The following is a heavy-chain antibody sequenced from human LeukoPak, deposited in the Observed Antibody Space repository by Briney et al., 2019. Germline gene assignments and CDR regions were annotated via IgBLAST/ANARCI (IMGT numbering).Heavy chain of an antibody. D-gene: IGHD4-11*01. CDR1: GGSINGYY. CDR3: ARDQKFTRATVTTHWFDP. CDR2: IFYSGNT. V-gene: IGHV4-59*01. J-gene: IGHJ5*02. Sequence: SETLSLTCTVSGGSINGYYWSWIRQSPGKELEWIGYIFYSGNTNYNPSLKSRVTISVDTSRNQFSLKLNSVTTPDTAVYYCARDQKFTRATVTTHWFDPWGQGTLVTVSS.